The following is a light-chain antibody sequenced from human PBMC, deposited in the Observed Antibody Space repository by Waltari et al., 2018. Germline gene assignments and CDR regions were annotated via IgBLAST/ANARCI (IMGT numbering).Light chain of an antibody. CDR3: QTGGHGTWV. V-gene: IGLV4-69*01. J-gene: IGLJ3*02. CDR1: SGHSSNV. Sequence: QLVLTQSPSASASLGASVKLTCTLSSGHSSNVIAWLQQQPEKGPRYLMKVNSDGSQSKGDEIPDRFSGSSSGTERYLTISSLHSEDEADYYCQTGGHGTWVFGGGTKLTVL. CDR2: VNSDGSQ.